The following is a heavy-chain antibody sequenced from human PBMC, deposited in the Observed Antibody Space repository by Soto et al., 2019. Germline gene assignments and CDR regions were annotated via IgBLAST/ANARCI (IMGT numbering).Heavy chain of an antibody. V-gene: IGHV4-30-2*01. CDR3: ARGGVITFGGVITENWFDP. Sequence: ASETLSLTCAVSGGSISSGGYSWSWIRQPPGKGLEWIGYIYHSGSTYYNPSLKSRVTISVDRSKNQFSLKLSSVTAADTAVYYCARGGVITFGGVITENWFDPWGQGTLVTVSS. D-gene: IGHD3-16*01. CDR2: IYHSGST. J-gene: IGHJ5*02. CDR1: GGSISSGGYS.